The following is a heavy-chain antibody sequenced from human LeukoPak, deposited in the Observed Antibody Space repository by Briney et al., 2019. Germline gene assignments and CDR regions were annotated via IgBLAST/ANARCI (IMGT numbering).Heavy chain of an antibody. CDR1: GFTFSDYY. CDR2: ISGSGGST. D-gene: IGHD3-10*01. CDR3: AKAGGWFGELLQTSADNWFDP. V-gene: IGHV3-23*01. J-gene: IGHJ5*02. Sequence: GGSLRLSCAASGFTFSDYYMSWVRQAPGKGLEWVSVISGSGGSTYYADSVKGRFTISRDNPKNTLYLQMNSLRAEDTAVYYCAKAGGWFGELLQTSADNWFDPWGQGTLVTVSS.